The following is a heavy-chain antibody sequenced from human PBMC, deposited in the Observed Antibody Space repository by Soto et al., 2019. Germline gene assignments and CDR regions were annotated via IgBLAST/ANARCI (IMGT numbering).Heavy chain of an antibody. CDR3: VRAAMVIGGYWYFDL. CDR2: ISSSGSTI. D-gene: IGHD5-18*01. J-gene: IGHJ2*01. CDR1: GFTFSSYE. Sequence: GGSLRLSCAASGFTFSSYEMNWVRQAPGKGLEWVSYISSSGSTIYYADSVKGRFTISRDNAKNSLYLQMNSLRAEGTAVYYCVRAAMVIGGYWYFDLWGRGTLVTV. V-gene: IGHV3-48*03.